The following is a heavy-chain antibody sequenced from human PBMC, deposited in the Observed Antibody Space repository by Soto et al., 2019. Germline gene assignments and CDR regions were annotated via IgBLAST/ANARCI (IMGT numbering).Heavy chain of an antibody. CDR3: AKDSGSRAGNFDY. CDR1: GFTFSSYG. J-gene: IGHJ4*02. Sequence: LRLSCAASGFTFSSYGMHWVRQTPGKGLEWVAFISYDGSNKYYADSVKGRFTISRDNSKNTLYLQMNSLRAEDTAVYYCAKDSGSRAGNFDYWGQGTLVTVSS. D-gene: IGHD3-10*01. V-gene: IGHV3-30*18. CDR2: ISYDGSNK.